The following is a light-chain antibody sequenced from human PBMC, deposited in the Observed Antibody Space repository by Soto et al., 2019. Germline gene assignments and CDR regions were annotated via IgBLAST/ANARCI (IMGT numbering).Light chain of an antibody. CDR3: QQYGSSPYT. CDR1: RSISSNY. J-gene: IGKJ2*01. V-gene: IGKV3-20*01. CDR2: GVT. Sequence: EIVLTQYPGIRSLSPGERATLSCRASRSISSNYVAWYQQKPGQAPSLIIYGVTNRVTGLPEWFSGSACGTEFTLTISRLEKEDFSVYCCQQYGSSPYTFGQGTKVDIK.